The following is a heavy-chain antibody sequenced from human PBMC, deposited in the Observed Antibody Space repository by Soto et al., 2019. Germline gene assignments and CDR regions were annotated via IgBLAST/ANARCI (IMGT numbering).Heavy chain of an antibody. Sequence: HPGGSLRLSCAASGFTFSSYGMHWVRQAPGKGLEWVAVISYDGSNKYYADSVKGRFTISRDNSKNTLYLQMNSLRAEDTAVYYCAKGSGPLRYFDWLYHYWGQGTLVTVSS. J-gene: IGHJ4*02. CDR2: ISYDGSNK. CDR3: AKGSGPLRYFDWLYHY. D-gene: IGHD3-9*01. V-gene: IGHV3-30*18. CDR1: GFTFSSYG.